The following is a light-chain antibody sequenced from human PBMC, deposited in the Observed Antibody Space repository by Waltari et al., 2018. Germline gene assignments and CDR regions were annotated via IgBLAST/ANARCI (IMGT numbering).Light chain of an antibody. CDR1: RSDAASYNP. J-gene: IGLJ2*01. V-gene: IGLV2-23*02. CDR3: CSYAGSVV. Sequence: QSALTQPAPVSGCPAQSITIPCTVTRSDAASYNPVSWYQQHPGKAPKLMIDEVSKRPSRVAKRFSGSKCGNTASLTISGLQAEDEADYYCCSYAGSVVFGGGTKLTVL. CDR2: EVS.